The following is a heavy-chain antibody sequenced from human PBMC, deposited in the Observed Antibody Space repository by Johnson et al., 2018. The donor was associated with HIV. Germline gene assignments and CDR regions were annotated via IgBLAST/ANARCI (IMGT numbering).Heavy chain of an antibody. D-gene: IGHD6-13*01. CDR3: ASKAAGTMHAFDI. Sequence: RLSCAASGFTFSSYAMHWVRQAPGKGLEWVAVISYDGSIKYYGDSVKGRFTISRDNSKNTLYLQMNSLRAEDTAVYYCASKAAGTMHAFDIWGQGTMVTVSS. V-gene: IGHV3-30*04. CDR1: GFTFSSYA. J-gene: IGHJ3*02. CDR2: ISYDGSIK.